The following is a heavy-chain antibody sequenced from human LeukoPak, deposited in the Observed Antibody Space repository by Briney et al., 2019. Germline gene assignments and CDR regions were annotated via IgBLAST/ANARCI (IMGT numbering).Heavy chain of an antibody. CDR3: AKGYCSSTSCYGLDH. CDR2: IRYDGSNK. CDR1: GFTFSNYG. D-gene: IGHD2-2*01. V-gene: IGHV3-30*02. Sequence: GGSLRLSCAASGFTFSNYGMHWVRQAPGKGLEWVAFIRYDGSNKYYADSVKGRFTISRDNSKNTLYLQMNSLRAEDTAVYYCAKGYCSSTSCYGLDHWGQGTLVTVSS. J-gene: IGHJ4*02.